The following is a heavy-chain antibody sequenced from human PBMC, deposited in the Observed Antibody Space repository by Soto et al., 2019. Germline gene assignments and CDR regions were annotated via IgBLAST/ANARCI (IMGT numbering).Heavy chain of an antibody. CDR3: ARGHNLYTYYYYGMDV. Sequence: PSETLSLTCAVYGGSFSGYYWSWIRPPPGKGLEWIGEINHSGSTNYNPSLKSRVTISVDTSKNQFSLKLSSVTAADTAVYYCARGHNLYTYYYYGMDVWGQGTTVTVS. CDR2: INHSGST. J-gene: IGHJ6*02. V-gene: IGHV4-34*01. D-gene: IGHD4-4*01. CDR1: GGSFSGYY.